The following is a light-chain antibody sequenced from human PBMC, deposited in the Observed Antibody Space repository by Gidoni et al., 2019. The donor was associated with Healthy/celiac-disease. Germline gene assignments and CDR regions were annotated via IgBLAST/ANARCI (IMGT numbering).Light chain of an antibody. J-gene: IGKJ5*01. Sequence: DIQLTQSPSSLSASVGDRVTITCRASQSISSYLNWSQQKPGKAPKLLIYAASSLQSGVPSRFSGRGAGTDFTLTISSLQPEDFATYYCQQSYSTPITFGQGTRLEIK. CDR1: QSISSY. CDR2: AAS. V-gene: IGKV1-39*01. CDR3: QQSYSTPIT.